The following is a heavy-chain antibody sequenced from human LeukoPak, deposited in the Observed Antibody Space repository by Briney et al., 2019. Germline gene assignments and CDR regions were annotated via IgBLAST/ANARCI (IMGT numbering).Heavy chain of an antibody. D-gene: IGHD3-22*01. CDR3: ARDHVGVSGYYDSSGYYLDAFDI. CDR2: ISAYNGNT. J-gene: IGHJ3*02. V-gene: IGHV1-18*01. CDR1: GYTFTSYG. Sequence: ASVKVSCKASGYTFTSYGISWVRQAPGQGLEWMGWISAYNGNTNYAQKLQGRVTMTTDTSTSTAYMELRSLRSADTAVYYCARDHVGVSGYYDSSGYYLDAFDIWGQGTMVTVSS.